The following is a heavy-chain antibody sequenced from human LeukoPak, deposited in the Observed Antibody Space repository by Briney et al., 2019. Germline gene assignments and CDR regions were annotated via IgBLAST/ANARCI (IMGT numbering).Heavy chain of an antibody. D-gene: IGHD3-10*01. CDR1: GYTFTGYY. CDR3: ARVIGFGELLRLDY. Sequence: ASVKVSCKASGYTFTGYYIHWVRQAPGQGLEWMGWINPKSGGTNYAQKFQGRVTMTRDTSISTAYMELSRLRSDDTAVYFCARVIGFGELLRLDYWGQGTLVTVSS. J-gene: IGHJ4*02. CDR2: INPKSGGT. V-gene: IGHV1-2*02.